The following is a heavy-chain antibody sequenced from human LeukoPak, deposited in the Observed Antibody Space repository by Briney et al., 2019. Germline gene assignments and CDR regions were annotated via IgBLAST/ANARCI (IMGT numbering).Heavy chain of an antibody. CDR2: ITNNGGNT. CDR1: RFTFSSYT. Sequence: GGSLRLSCSASRFTFSSYTIHWVSQAPGKGLEFVSAITNNGGNTYYADSVKGRFTISRDNSKNTVYLQMSSLRAEDTAVYYCVIVRGYFDSSGSDYWGQGSLVTVSS. CDR3: VIVRGYFDSSGSDY. D-gene: IGHD3-9*01. J-gene: IGHJ4*02. V-gene: IGHV3-64D*06.